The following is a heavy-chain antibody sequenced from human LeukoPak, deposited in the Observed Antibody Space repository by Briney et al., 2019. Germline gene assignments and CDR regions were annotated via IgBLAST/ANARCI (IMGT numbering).Heavy chain of an antibody. D-gene: IGHD2-15*01. CDR1: GFTFSSYA. J-gene: IGHJ4*02. V-gene: IGHV3-23*01. CDR2: ISGSGGST. Sequence: PGGSLRLSCAASGFTFSSYAMSWVRQAPGKGLEWVSAISGSGGSTYYADSVKGRFTISRDNSKNSPYLQMNSLRAEDTAVYYCAKGLGRLGYCSGGSCHTAGAPFDYWGQGTLVTVSS. CDR3: AKGLGRLGYCSGGSCHTAGAPFDY.